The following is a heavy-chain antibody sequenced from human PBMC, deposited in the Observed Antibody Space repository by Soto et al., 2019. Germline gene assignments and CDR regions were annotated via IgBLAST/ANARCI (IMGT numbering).Heavy chain of an antibody. CDR2: IHYSGST. J-gene: IGHJ4*02. CDR3: ARRRYADWAFDY. Sequence: SETLSLTCFVSGGSISGYYGSWVRQPPGKGLEWIGYIHYSGSTTYNSSLKGRVTMSVDTSKNQFSLKLSSVTAADTAVYYCARRRYADWAFDYWGQGTLVTVSS. V-gene: IGHV4-59*08. D-gene: IGHD3-9*01. CDR1: GGSISGYY.